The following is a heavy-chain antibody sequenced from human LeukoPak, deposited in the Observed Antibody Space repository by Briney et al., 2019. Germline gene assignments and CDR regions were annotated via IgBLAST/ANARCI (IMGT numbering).Heavy chain of an antibody. CDR2: ISFDGSNK. CDR3: AKDFHTVTTFDY. V-gene: IGHV3-30*18. CDR1: GFTFNSFG. J-gene: IGHJ4*02. D-gene: IGHD4-11*01. Sequence: GGSLRLSCAASGFTFNSFGMHWVRQAPGKGLEWVAVISFDGSNKYFADSVKGRFSISRDNSKNTLDLQMNSLRAEDTAVYYCAKDFHTVTTFDYWGQGTLVTVSS.